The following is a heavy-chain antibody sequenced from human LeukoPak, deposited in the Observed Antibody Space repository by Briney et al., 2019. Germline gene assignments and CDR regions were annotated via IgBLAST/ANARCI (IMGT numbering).Heavy chain of an antibody. V-gene: IGHV1-2*02. Sequence: ASVNVSCKASGDTFIGYYIHWVRQAPGQGLEWVAWINPNSGGSSYAPKFHGRVSLTRNTSISTAYMELNTLTKDDTAVYYCARDPRYCSGGSCFSVWYFDLWGRGTLVTVSS. J-gene: IGHJ2*01. D-gene: IGHD2-15*01. CDR2: INPNSGGS. CDR1: GDTFIGYY. CDR3: ARDPRYCSGGSCFSVWYFDL.